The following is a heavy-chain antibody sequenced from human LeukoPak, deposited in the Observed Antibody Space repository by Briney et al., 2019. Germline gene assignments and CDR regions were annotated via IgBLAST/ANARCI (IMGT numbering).Heavy chain of an antibody. CDR1: GGSISSYY. J-gene: IGHJ4*02. V-gene: IGHV4-59*01. CDR2: IYYSGST. D-gene: IGHD1-26*01. CDR3: ATMSGTYYKFDY. Sequence: KPSETLSLTCTVSGGSISSYYWSWIRQPPGKGLEWIGYIYYSGSTNYNPSLKSRVTISVDTSKNQFSLKLSSVTAADTAVYYCATMSGTYYKFDYWGQGTLVTVSS.